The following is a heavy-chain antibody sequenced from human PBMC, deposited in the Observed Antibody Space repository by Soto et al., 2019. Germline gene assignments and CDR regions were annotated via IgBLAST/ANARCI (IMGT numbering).Heavy chain of an antibody. CDR3: ATWVDYGDFEGFDF. CDR1: GYSFTDYQ. Sequence: QGQLLQSGAEVKKPGASVKVSCKTSGYSFTDYQLHCVRQAPGQGLEWMGWVDPNGGGSNSAQKFQGSVIMPWDTSSTTAYLDLTRLTTNDTATYFCATWVDYGDFEGFDFWGQGTLVTVSS. J-gene: IGHJ4*02. D-gene: IGHD4-17*01. CDR2: VDPNGGGS. V-gene: IGHV1-2*04.